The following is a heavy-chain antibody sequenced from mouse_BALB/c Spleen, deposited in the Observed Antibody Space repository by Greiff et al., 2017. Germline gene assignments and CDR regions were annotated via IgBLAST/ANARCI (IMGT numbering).Heavy chain of an antibody. CDR3: ARGGPYGYFDY. D-gene: IGHD1-1*02. CDR1: GYAFSSSW. CDR2: IYPGDGDT. V-gene: IGHV1-82*01. J-gene: IGHJ2*01. Sequence: VQLQQSGPELVKPGASVKISCKASGYAFSSSWMNWVKQRPGQGLEWIGRIYPGDGDTNYNGKFKGKATLTADKSSSTAYMQLSSLTSVDSAVYFCARGGPYGYFDYWGQGTTLTVSS.